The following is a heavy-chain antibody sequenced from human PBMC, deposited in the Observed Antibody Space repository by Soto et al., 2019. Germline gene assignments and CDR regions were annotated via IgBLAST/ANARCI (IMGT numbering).Heavy chain of an antibody. CDR1: AFSLRTPAEG. CDR3: GQRPAQGANYRLLDT. D-gene: IGHD1-7*01. CDR2: VYWDDEK. V-gene: IGHV2-5*02. J-gene: IGHJ5*02. Sequence: SGPTPVNPTPPLTLTRTFSAFSLRTPAEGEACVRDPPGKALECDELVYWDDEKRYSPSLKSRLSITKDTSNSQVVRTMTNVGPVDTAKYYCGQRPAQGANYRLLDTWVQGTVVT.